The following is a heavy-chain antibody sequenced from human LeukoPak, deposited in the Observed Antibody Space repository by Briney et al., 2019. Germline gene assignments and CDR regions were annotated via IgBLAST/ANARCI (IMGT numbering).Heavy chain of an antibody. J-gene: IGHJ6*03. D-gene: IGHD3-22*01. Sequence: PSETLSLTCTVSGDSISSFYWSWIRQPPGKGLEWIGYIYYSGSTNYNPSLKSRVTISVDTSKKQFSLRLSSVTAADTAVYYCAGRYDSSLSYYYYMDVWGKGTTVTVSS. V-gene: IGHV4-59*08. CDR1: GDSISSFY. CDR3: AGRYDSSLSYYYYMDV. CDR2: IYYSGST.